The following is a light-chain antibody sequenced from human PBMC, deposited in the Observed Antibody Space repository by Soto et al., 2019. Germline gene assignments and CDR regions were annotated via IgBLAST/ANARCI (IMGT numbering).Light chain of an antibody. V-gene: IGKV3-15*01. CDR3: QQYNDRPPIT. CDR1: QSVDNN. J-gene: IGKJ5*01. CDR2: GSF. Sequence: EILMTQSPATLCLSPGYSSTRSCRPSQSVDNNVAWYQQKPGQAPRLLIVGSFARATGIPARFSGSGSGSEFTLTISGLPCEDFAVYYCQQYNDRPPITFGQGTRLEIK.